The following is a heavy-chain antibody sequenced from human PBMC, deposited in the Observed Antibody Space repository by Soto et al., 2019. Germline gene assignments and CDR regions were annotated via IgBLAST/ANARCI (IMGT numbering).Heavy chain of an antibody. CDR2: IKQDGSEK. CDR1: GFTFSSYW. J-gene: IGHJ4*02. V-gene: IGHV3-7*01. CDR3: ARDMGELERRGYYFDY. Sequence: EVQLVESGGGLVQPGGSLRLSCAASGFTFSSYWMSWVRQAPGKGLEWVANIKQDGSEKYYVDSVKGRFTISRDNAKNSLYLQMNSLRAEDTAVYYCARDMGELERRGYYFDYWGQGTLVTVSS. D-gene: IGHD1-1*01.